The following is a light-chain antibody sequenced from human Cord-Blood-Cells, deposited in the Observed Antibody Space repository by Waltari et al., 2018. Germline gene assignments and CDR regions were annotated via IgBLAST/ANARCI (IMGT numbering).Light chain of an antibody. CDR1: QSVSSSY. V-gene: IGKV3-20*01. CDR3: QQYGSSPLT. Sequence: DIVLTQSPGTLFLSPGERATLACRASQSVSSSYLALYQQKPGQDPRLLIYGASSRATGIPDRFSGSGSGTDFTLTISRLEPEDFAVYYCQQYGSSPLTFGVGTKVEIK. CDR2: GAS. J-gene: IGKJ4*01.